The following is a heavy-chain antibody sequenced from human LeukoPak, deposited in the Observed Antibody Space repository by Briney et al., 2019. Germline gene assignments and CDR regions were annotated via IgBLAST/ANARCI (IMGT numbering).Heavy chain of an antibody. CDR3: ARDASKVAIFGVVIQHDAFDI. V-gene: IGHV1-2*02. CDR2: INPNSGGT. J-gene: IGHJ3*02. Sequence: ASVKVSCKASGYTFTGYYMHWVRQAPGQGLEWMGWINPNSGGTNYAQKSQGRVTMTRDTSISTAYMELSRLRSDDTAVYYCARDASKVAIFGVVIQHDAFDIWGQGTMVTVSS. D-gene: IGHD3-3*01. CDR1: GYTFTGYY.